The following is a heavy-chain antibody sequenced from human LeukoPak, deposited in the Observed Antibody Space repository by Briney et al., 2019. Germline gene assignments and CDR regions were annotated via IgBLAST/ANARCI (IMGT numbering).Heavy chain of an antibody. CDR2: INPNSGGT. V-gene: IGHV1-2*02. CDR1: GYTFTGYY. Sequence: ASVTVSCKASGYTFTGYYMHWVRQAPGQGLEWMGWINPNSGGTNYAQKFQGRVTMTRDTSISTAYMEPSRLRSDDTAVYYCASEYVSGSYHYYWGQGTLVTVSS. CDR3: ASEYVSGSYHYY. J-gene: IGHJ4*02. D-gene: IGHD3-10*01.